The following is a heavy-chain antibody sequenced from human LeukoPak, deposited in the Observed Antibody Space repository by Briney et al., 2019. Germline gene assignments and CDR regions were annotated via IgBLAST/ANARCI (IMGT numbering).Heavy chain of an antibody. V-gene: IGHV5-51*01. CDR3: ARPEGHPHYDSTSCYLRY. D-gene: IGHD2-2*01. J-gene: IGHJ4*02. CDR2: IYPGDSDT. CDR1: GYRFTSYW. Sequence: GESLKISCKGSGYRFTSYWIGWVRQMPGKGLEWMGIIYPGDSDTIYSPSFQGQVTISADKSISTAYLQWSSLKASDTAMYYCARPEGHPHYDSTSCYLRYWGQGTLVTVSS.